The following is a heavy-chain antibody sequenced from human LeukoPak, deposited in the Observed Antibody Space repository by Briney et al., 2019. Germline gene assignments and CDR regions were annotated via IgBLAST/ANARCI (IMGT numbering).Heavy chain of an antibody. CDR2: ISISGTTI. D-gene: IGHD2-15*01. J-gene: IGHJ4*02. CDR3: ARPDCSGGSCYESSLARPFDY. V-gene: IGHV3-48*03. CDR1: GFSFSSYE. Sequence: PGGSLRLSCAASGFSFSSYEMNWVRQAPGKGLEWISYISISGTTIYYADSVKGRFTISRDNAKNSLYLQMNSLRAEDTAVYYCARPDCSGGSCYESSLARPFDYWGQGTLVTVSS.